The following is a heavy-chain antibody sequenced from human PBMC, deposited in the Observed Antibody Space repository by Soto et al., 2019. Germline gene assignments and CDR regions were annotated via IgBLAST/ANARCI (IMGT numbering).Heavy chain of an antibody. V-gene: IGHV3-74*01. CDR1: GFTLSSYW. CDR3: ARDAYYDFWSGLSHYYYYYMDV. Sequence: EVQLVESGGGLVQPGGSLRLSCAASGFTLSSYWMHWVRQDPGKGLVWVSRINSDGSSTSYADSVKGRFTISRDNAKNTLYLQMNSLRAEDTAVYYCARDAYYDFWSGLSHYYYYYMDVWGKGTTVTVSS. J-gene: IGHJ6*03. D-gene: IGHD3-3*01. CDR2: INSDGSST.